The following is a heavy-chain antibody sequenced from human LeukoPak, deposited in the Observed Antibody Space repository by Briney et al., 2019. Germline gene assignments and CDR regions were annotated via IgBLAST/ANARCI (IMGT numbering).Heavy chain of an antibody. CDR1: GYTFTSYG. D-gene: IGHD5-12*01. V-gene: IGHV1-18*01. CDR3: ARDLGEGYSGYDFDY. CDR2: ISAYNGNT. J-gene: IGHJ4*02. Sequence: ASVKVSCKASGYTFTSYGISWVRQAPGQGLEWMGWISAYNGNTNYAQKLQGRVTMTTDTSTSTAYMELRSLRSDDTAVYYCARDLGEGYSGYDFDYWGQGTLVIVSS.